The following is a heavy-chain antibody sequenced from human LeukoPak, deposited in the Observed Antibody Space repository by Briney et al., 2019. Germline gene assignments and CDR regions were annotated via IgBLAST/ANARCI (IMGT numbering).Heavy chain of an antibody. D-gene: IGHD4-23*01. Sequence: GVSVKVSCKASGGTFRSNAISWVRQAPGQGLEWMGGITPIFGTANYAQKFQGRVTITAVESMSTAYMELSSLRSEDTAVYYCARGWLAETTVVTPYNYWGQGTLVTVSS. V-gene: IGHV1-69*01. J-gene: IGHJ4*02. CDR3: ARGWLAETTVVTPYNY. CDR2: ITPIFGTA. CDR1: GGTFRSNA.